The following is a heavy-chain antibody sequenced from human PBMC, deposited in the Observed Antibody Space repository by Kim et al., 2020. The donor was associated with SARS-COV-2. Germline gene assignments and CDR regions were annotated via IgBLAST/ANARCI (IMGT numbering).Heavy chain of an antibody. J-gene: IGHJ6*01. CDR3: ARAVKTRIVLYHDGMDG. CDR2: IYSGVST. Sequence: GWSLILSCAASGFTVSSNYMSWVRQAPGKGLEWGSVIYSGVSTYYADSVKVRFTIARDTSKNTLYLQSNSRIAEDTVVYYCARAVKTRIVLYHDGMDGW. D-gene: IGHD3-22*01. CDR1: GFTVSSNY. V-gene: IGHV3-53*01.